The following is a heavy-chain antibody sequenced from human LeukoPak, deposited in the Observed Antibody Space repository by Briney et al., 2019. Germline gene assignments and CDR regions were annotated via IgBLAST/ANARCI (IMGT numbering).Heavy chain of an antibody. CDR2: ISGGGETT. V-gene: IGHV3-23*01. CDR1: GFTFNNYA. D-gene: IGHD4-17*01. CDR3: ARDCADYVGYFFFDY. J-gene: IGHJ4*02. Sequence: PGGSLRLSCAASGFTFNNYAMNWVRQAPGKGLEWVSSISGGGETTYYADSAKGRFTISRDNSQNTLYLQMNSLRAEDTAVYYCARDCADYVGYFFFDYWGQGTLVTVSS.